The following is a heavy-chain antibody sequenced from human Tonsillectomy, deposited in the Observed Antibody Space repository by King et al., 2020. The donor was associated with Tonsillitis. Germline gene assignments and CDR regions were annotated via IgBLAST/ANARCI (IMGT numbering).Heavy chain of an antibody. J-gene: IGHJ4*02. CDR2: IYYTGST. V-gene: IGHV4-30-4*01. CDR1: GGSISSGDYY. Sequence: QLQESGPGLVKPSQTLSLTCSVSGGSISSGDYYWSWIRQPPGKGLEWIGYIYYTGSTYYNPSLKSRVTISVDTSKNPFSLKLSSVTAADTAVYYCARSSHIVVVTAIPVYWGQGALVTVSS. D-gene: IGHD2-21*02. CDR3: ARSSHIVVVTAIPVY.